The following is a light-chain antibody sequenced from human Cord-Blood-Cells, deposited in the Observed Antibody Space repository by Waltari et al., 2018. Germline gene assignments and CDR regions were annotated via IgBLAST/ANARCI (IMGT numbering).Light chain of an antibody. J-gene: IGLJ1*01. CDR2: DVS. CDR3: SSYTSSSTDV. Sequence: QSALTQPASVSGSPGQSITISCTGTSSDVGGSNYVPWYQQHPGKAPQLMIYDVSNRPSGVSNRFSGSKSGNTASLTISGLQAEDEADYYCSSYTSSSTDVFGTGTKVTVL. V-gene: IGLV2-14*01. CDR1: SSDVGGSNY.